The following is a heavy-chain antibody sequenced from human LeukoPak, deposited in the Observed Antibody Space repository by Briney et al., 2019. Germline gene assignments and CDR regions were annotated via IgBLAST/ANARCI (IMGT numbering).Heavy chain of an antibody. Sequence: SQTLSLTCTVSGGSISSGDYYWSWIRQPPGTGLEWIGYIYYSGSTYYNPSLKSRVTISVDTSKNQFSLKLSSVTAADTAVYYCARTYYYDSSGYYTGYYFDYWGQGTLVTVSS. CDR2: IYYSGST. D-gene: IGHD3-22*01. V-gene: IGHV4-30-4*01. CDR1: GGSISSGDYY. CDR3: ARTYYYDSSGYYTGYYFDY. J-gene: IGHJ4*02.